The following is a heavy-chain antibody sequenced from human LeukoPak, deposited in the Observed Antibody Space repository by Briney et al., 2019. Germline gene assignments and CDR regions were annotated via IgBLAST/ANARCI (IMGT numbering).Heavy chain of an antibody. CDR2: IYPGDSDT. CDR3: ARLQDYRIDY. J-gene: IGHJ4*02. D-gene: IGHD4-11*01. V-gene: IGHV5-51*01. CDR1: GYNFTNYW. Sequence: GESLKISCKGPGYNFTNYWIGWVRPMPGKGLEWMGIIYPGDSDTRYSPSFQGQVTISADKSISTAYLQWSSLKASDTAMYYCARLQDYRIDYWGQGTLVTVSS.